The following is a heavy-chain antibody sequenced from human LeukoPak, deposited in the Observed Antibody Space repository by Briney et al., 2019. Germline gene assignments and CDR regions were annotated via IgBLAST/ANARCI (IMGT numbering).Heavy chain of an antibody. CDR2: ILESGST. CDR3: ATTLAYCSGGSCYSKRFDY. V-gene: IGHV4-39*01. J-gene: IGHJ4*02. Sequence: PSETLSLTCTVSGGSISSSSYYWGWIRQPPGKGLEWIGSILESGSTYYNPSLKSRVTISVDTSKNQFSLRLSSVTAADTAVYYCATTLAYCSGGSCYSKRFDYWGQGTLVTVPS. D-gene: IGHD2-15*01. CDR1: GGSISSSSYY.